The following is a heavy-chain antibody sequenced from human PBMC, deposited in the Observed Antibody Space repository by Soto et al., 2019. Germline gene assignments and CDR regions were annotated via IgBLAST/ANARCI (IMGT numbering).Heavy chain of an antibody. CDR3: ARVLSGDSNAFDI. CDR2: IIPIFGTA. J-gene: IGHJ3*02. V-gene: IGHV1-69*13. CDR1: GGTFSSYA. D-gene: IGHD4-17*01. Sequence: ASVKVSCKASGGTFSSYAISWVRQAPGQGLEWMGGIIPIFGTANYAQKFQGRVTITADESTSTAYMELSSLSCEDTAVYYCARVLSGDSNAFDIWGQGTMVTVS.